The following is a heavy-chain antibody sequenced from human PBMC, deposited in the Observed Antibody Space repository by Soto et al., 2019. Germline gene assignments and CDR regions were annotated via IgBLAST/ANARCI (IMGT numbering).Heavy chain of an antibody. V-gene: IGHV3-30*18. CDR1: GFTFSNFG. J-gene: IGHJ4*02. D-gene: IGHD6-13*01. CDR3: AKGRYDSRWPNFGH. CDR2: ILSDGTSR. Sequence: PGGSLRLSCAASGFTFSNFGMHWVRQAPGKGLEWVAVILSDGTSRYYAESVKGRFTISRDNSKNTLFLQMNSLRPDDTAVYHCAKGRYDSRWPNFGHWGQGAQVTGSS.